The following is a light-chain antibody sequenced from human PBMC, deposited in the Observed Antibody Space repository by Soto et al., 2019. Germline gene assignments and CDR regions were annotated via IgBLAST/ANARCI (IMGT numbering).Light chain of an antibody. Sequence: EIVLTQSPGTPSLSPGERATLSCRASQSVSSSYLAWYQQKPGQAPRLLIYGASSRATGIPDRFSGSGSGTDFTLTISRLEPEDFAVYYCQQYGSSLFTFGGGTKVDIK. V-gene: IGKV3-20*01. CDR2: GAS. CDR3: QQYGSSLFT. CDR1: QSVSSSY. J-gene: IGKJ4*01.